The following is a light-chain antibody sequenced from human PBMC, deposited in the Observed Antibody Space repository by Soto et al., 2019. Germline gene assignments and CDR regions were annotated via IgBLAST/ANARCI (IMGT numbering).Light chain of an antibody. Sequence: EIVLTQSPATLSLSPGDGATLSCRASQTISKYLAWYQQMPGQAPRLLIYESSERASGVPSRFSGGGSGSDFTLTISSLEPEDFAFYYCQQRANGPWTFGQGTRVEI. J-gene: IGKJ1*01. CDR2: ESS. CDR1: QTISKY. CDR3: QQRANGPWT. V-gene: IGKV3-11*01.